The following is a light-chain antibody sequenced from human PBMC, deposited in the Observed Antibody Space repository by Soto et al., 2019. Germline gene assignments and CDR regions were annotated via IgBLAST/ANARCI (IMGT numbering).Light chain of an antibody. CDR1: QSVSSTY. Sequence: EIVCTQAPGVLSLSPGERATLSCRARQSVSSTYLAWYQQKPGQAPRLLIYGTSIRATGIPARFSGRGSGTDFTLTISYLEPEDFAIYYCQQGGNWPLTFGQGTRLEIK. CDR2: GTS. CDR3: QQGGNWPLT. V-gene: IGKV3D-20*02. J-gene: IGKJ5*01.